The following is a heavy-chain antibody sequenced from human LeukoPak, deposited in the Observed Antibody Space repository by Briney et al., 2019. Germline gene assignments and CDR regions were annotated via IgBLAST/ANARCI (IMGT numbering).Heavy chain of an antibody. CDR3: ARDPAPGRYYFDY. J-gene: IGHJ4*02. Sequence: SETLSLTCTVSGGSLSSGSYYWSWIRQPAGKGLEWIGRIYTSGSTNYNPSLKSRVTISVDTSKNQFSLKLSSVTAADTAVYYCARDPAPGRYYFDYWGQGTLVTVSS. CDR1: GGSLSSGSYY. V-gene: IGHV4-61*02. CDR2: IYTSGST.